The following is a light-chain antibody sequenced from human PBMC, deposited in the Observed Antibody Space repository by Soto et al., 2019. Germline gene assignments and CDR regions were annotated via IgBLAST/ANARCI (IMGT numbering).Light chain of an antibody. CDR2: AAS. J-gene: IGKJ2*01. V-gene: IGKV1-39*01. CDR1: QNIGKY. Sequence: DIQTTQSPSSLSASVGDRVTITCRASQNIGKYLTWYQQKPGKAPKLLMYAASTLQSGVPSRFGGSGSGTDFTLTISSLQPEDFATYYCQQSYGGPPYTFGQGTRLEIK. CDR3: QQSYGGPPYT.